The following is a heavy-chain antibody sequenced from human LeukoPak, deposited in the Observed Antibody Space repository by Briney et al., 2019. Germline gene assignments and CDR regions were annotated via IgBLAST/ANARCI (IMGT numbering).Heavy chain of an antibody. J-gene: IGHJ4*02. Sequence: SETLSLTCAVYGGSFSGYYWSWIRQPPGKGLEWIGEINHSGSTNYNPSLKSRVTISVDTSKNQFSLKLSSVTAADTAVYYCARGGRSGGATDYWGQGTLVTVSS. CDR1: GGSFSGYY. CDR2: INHSGST. V-gene: IGHV4-34*01. D-gene: IGHD1-26*01. CDR3: ARGGRSGGATDY.